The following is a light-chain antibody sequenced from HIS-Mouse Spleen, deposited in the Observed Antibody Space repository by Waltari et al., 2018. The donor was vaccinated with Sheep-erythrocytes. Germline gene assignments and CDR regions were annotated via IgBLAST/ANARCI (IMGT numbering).Light chain of an antibody. V-gene: IGKV1-39*01. CDR2: GAS. CDR1: QSISSY. Sequence: DIQMTQSPSSLSASVGDRVTITCRASQSISSYLNCYQQKPGKAPKLLIYGASSLQSGVPSRFSGSGSGTDFTLTISSLQPEDFATYYCQQSYSTPQFTFGPGTKVDIK. J-gene: IGKJ3*01. CDR3: QQSYSTPQFT.